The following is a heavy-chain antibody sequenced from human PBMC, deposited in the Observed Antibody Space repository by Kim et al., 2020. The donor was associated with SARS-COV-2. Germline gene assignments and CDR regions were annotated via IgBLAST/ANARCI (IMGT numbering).Heavy chain of an antibody. V-gene: IGHV1-8*01. J-gene: IGHJ6*02. CDR1: GYTFTSYD. D-gene: IGHD3-10*01. Sequence: ASVKVSCKASGYTFTSYDINWVRQATGQGLEWMGWMNPNSGNTGYAQKFQGRVTMTRNTSISTAYMELSSLRSEDTAVYYCAREAWFGDHTLFYYYYYGMDVWGQGTTVTVSS. CDR2: MNPNSGNT. CDR3: AREAWFGDHTLFYYYYYGMDV.